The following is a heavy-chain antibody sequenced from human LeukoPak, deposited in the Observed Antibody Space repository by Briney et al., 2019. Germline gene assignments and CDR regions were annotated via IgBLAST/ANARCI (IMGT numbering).Heavy chain of an antibody. CDR3: ARLCGAACYTPASDY. D-gene: IGHD2-21*02. J-gene: IGHJ4*02. Sequence: ASVKVSCKTSGYTFTGYYMHWVRQAPGQGLEWMGWINPNSGGTNYAQKFQGRVTMTRDTSINTAYIELSRLRSDDTAVYYCARLCGAACYTPASDYWGQGTLVTVSS. V-gene: IGHV1-2*02. CDR2: INPNSGGT. CDR1: GYTFTGYY.